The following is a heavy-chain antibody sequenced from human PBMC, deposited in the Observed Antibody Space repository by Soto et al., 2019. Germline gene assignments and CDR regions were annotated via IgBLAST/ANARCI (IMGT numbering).Heavy chain of an antibody. Sequence: PGGSLRLSCAASGFTFSDYYMSWIRQAPGKGLEWVSYISSSGSTIYYADSVKGRFTISRDNAKNSLYLQMNSLRAEDTAVYYCARVPVYGDQGSYYYYGMDVWGQGTTVTVSS. V-gene: IGHV3-11*01. CDR2: ISSSGSTI. D-gene: IGHD4-17*01. J-gene: IGHJ6*02. CDR3: ARVPVYGDQGSYYYYGMDV. CDR1: GFTFSDYY.